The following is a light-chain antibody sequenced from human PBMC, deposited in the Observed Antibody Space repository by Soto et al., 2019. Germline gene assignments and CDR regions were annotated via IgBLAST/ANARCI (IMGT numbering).Light chain of an antibody. Sequence: EIVLTQSPGTLSLSPGERAPLSCRASQSVSNNYLAWYQQKPGQAPRLLIYGTSNRATGIPDRFSVSGSGTDFTLTISRLEPEDFAVYYCQQYGSSGTFGQGTKVDIK. V-gene: IGKV3-20*01. CDR3: QQYGSSGT. CDR2: GTS. CDR1: QSVSNNY. J-gene: IGKJ1*01.